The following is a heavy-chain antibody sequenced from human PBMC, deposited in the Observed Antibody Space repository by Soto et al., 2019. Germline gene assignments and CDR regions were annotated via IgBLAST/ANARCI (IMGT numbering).Heavy chain of an antibody. D-gene: IGHD3-3*01. Sequence: EVQLVESGGGLVQPGGSLRLSCAASGFTFSSYWMHWVRQAPGKGLVWVSRINSDGSSTSYADSVKGRFTISRDNAKNTLYLQMNSLRAEDTAVYYCARRTKRFLEWSPDYYYYYYMDVWGKGTTVTVSS. J-gene: IGHJ6*03. CDR3: ARRTKRFLEWSPDYYYYYYMDV. CDR2: INSDGSST. V-gene: IGHV3-74*01. CDR1: GFTFSSYW.